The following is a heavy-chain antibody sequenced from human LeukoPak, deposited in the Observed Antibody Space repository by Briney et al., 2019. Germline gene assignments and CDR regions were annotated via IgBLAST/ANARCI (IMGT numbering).Heavy chain of an antibody. Sequence: GGSLRLSCAASGFTVSSNYMNWVRQAPGKGLEWVSSISSSSSYIYYADSVKGRFTISRDNAKNSLYLQMNSLRAEDTAVYYCARPLGGVTDRWGQGTLVTVSS. V-gene: IGHV3-21*01. CDR1: GFTVSSNY. D-gene: IGHD3-16*01. CDR3: ARPLGGVTDR. J-gene: IGHJ5*02. CDR2: ISSSSSYI.